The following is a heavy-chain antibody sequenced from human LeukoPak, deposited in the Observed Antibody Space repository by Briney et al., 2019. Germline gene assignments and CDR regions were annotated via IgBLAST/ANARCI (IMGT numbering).Heavy chain of an antibody. J-gene: IGHJ4*02. Sequence: SETLSLTCTVSGGSISSYYWSWIRQPPGKGLEWIGYIYYSGSTNYNPSLKSRVTISVDTSKNQFSLKLSSVTAADTAVYYCMGYYYDSSGYYSFDYWGQGTLVTVSS. CDR3: MGYYYDSSGYYSFDY. V-gene: IGHV4-59*08. CDR1: GGSISSYY. CDR2: IYYSGST. D-gene: IGHD3-22*01.